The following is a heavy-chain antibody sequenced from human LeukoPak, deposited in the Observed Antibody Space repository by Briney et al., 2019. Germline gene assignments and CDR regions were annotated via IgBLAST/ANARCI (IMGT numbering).Heavy chain of an antibody. D-gene: IGHD2-15*01. CDR3: TTDKGKDIVVVVASYNYYYGMDV. J-gene: IGHJ6*02. CDR2: IKSKTDGGTT. Sequence: PGGSLRLPCAASGFTFSNAWMSWVRQAPGKGLEWVGRIKSKTDGGTTDYAAPVKGRFTISRDDSKNTLYLQMNSLKTEDTAVYYCTTDKGKDIVVVVASYNYYYGMDVWGQGTTVTVSS. V-gene: IGHV3-15*01. CDR1: GFTFSNAW.